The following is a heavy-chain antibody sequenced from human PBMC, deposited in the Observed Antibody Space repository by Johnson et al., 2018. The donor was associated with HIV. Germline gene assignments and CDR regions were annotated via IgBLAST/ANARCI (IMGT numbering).Heavy chain of an antibody. Sequence: VQLVESGGGVVRPGGSLRLSCAASGFTFSSYDMHWVRQATGKGLEWVSVIYSGGNTYYTDSVKGRFTISRDNSDNTMYLQMNSLRDEDTAVYYCARAPHDAFDVWGQGTMVTVSS. V-gene: IGHV3-66*01. CDR1: GFTFSSYD. CDR2: IYSGGNT. J-gene: IGHJ3*01. CDR3: ARAPHDAFDV.